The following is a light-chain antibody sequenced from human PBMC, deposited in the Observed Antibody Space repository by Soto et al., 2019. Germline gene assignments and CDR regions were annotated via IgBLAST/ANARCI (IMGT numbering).Light chain of an antibody. V-gene: IGKV1-5*03. CDR2: KAS. J-gene: IGKJ1*01. CDR3: QQYNSCSWT. Sequence: DIQMTQSPSTRSASVGDRVTITCRASQSISSWLAWYQQKPGKAPKLLIYKASSLESGVLSRFSGSGSGTEFTRTISSLQPDDFATSYCQQYNSCSWTFGQGTKVDIK. CDR1: QSISSW.